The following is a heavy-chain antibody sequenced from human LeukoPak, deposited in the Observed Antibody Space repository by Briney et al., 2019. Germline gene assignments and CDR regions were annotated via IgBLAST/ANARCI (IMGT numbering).Heavy chain of an antibody. D-gene: IGHD3-10*01. Sequence: GGSLRLSCAASGITFSDYYMSWIRQAPGKGLEWVSYISSSSSYTNYADSVKGRFTISRDNAKNSLYLQMNSLRAEDTAVYYCARDLGYYGSGSYDYWGQGTLVTVSS. CDR2: ISSSSSYT. V-gene: IGHV3-11*06. CDR1: GITFSDYY. J-gene: IGHJ4*02. CDR3: ARDLGYYGSGSYDY.